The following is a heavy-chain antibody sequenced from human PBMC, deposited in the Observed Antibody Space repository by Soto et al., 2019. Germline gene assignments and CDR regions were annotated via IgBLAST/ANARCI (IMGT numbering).Heavy chain of an antibody. V-gene: IGHV1-69*01. CDR2: IIPISSTT. CDR1: GGNFITFA. D-gene: IGHD7-27*01. J-gene: IGHJ6*02. Sequence: QVELVQSGAEVKKPGSSVKVSCEASGGNFITFAISWVRQAPGQGLEWMGEIIPISSTTKSAHKFQDRVTISADGSSSTVHMELRSLKSEDTAIYFCAKKLGIDPFGSYGLDVWGQGTTVTVSS. CDR3: AKKLGIDPFGSYGLDV.